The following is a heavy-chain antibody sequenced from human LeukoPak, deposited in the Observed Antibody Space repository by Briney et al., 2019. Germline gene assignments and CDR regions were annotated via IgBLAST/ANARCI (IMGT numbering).Heavy chain of an antibody. J-gene: IGHJ3*02. CDR3: ARQLYYGSGSYLYAFDI. CDR2: IYYSGST. CDR1: GGSISSSSYY. D-gene: IGHD3-10*01. Sequence: PSETLSLTCTVSGGSISSSSYYWGWIHQPPGKGLEWIGSIYYSGSTYYNPSLKSRVTISVDTSKNQFSLKLSSVTAAETAVYYCARQLYYGSGSYLYAFDIWGQGTMVTVSS. V-gene: IGHV4-39*01.